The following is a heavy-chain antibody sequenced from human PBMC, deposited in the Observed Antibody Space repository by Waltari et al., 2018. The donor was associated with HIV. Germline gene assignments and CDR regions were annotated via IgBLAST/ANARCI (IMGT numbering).Heavy chain of an antibody. V-gene: IGHV4-4*02. CDR3: ASSFYDFWSVNGMDV. CDR2: IYHSGST. Sequence: QVQLQESGPGLVKPSGTLSLTCAVSGGPISSSTWWSWVRPPPGKGLEWIGEIYHSGSTNYNPSLKSRVTISVDKSKNQFSLKLSSVTAADTAVYYCASSFYDFWSVNGMDVWGQGTTVTVSS. D-gene: IGHD3-3*01. J-gene: IGHJ6*02. CDR1: GGPISSSTW.